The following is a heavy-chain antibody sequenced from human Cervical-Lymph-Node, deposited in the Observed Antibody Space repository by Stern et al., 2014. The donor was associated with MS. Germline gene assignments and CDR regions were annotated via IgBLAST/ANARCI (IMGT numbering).Heavy chain of an antibody. CDR3: ATDPGLRSADDSFDI. CDR1: GHTLTELF. CDR2: FDPEDGET. Sequence: VQLEESGAEVKEAGASVKVSCKVSGHTLTELFIHWVRQAPGKGLEWMGGFDPEDGETIYAKKFQGRVTMTEDTSTDIAYMELSSLRSEDTALYYCATDPGLRSADDSFDIWGQGTLVTVSS. J-gene: IGHJ3*02. D-gene: IGHD3-16*01. V-gene: IGHV1-24*01.